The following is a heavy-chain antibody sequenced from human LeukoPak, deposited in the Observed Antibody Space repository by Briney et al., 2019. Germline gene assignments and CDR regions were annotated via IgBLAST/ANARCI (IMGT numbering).Heavy chain of an antibody. J-gene: IGHJ4*02. Sequence: GGSLRLSCAASGFTFSSYSMNWVRQAPGKGLXXXXXXXXXXSYIYYADSVKGRFTISRDNAKNSLYLQMNSLRAEDTAVYYCARDVIVKYQLLYPPSYYFDYWGLGTLVTVSS. CDR3: ARDVIVKYQLLYPPSYYFDY. D-gene: IGHD2-2*02. V-gene: IGHV3-21*01. CDR2: XXXXXSYI. CDR1: GFTFSSYS.